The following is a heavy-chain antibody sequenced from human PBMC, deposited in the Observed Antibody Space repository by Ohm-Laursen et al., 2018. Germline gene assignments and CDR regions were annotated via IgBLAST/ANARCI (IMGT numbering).Heavy chain of an antibody. CDR1: GFTFSSYA. Sequence: GSLRLSCAASGFTFSSYAMSWVRQAPGKGLEWVSAISGSGGSTYYADSVKGRFTISRDNSKNTLYLQMNSLSAEDTAVYYCARSPHAYCSGGTCYSEDHYYYGMDVWGQGTTVTVSS. V-gene: IGHV3-23*01. CDR3: ARSPHAYCSGGTCYSEDHYYYGMDV. D-gene: IGHD2-15*01. CDR2: ISGSGGST. J-gene: IGHJ6*02.